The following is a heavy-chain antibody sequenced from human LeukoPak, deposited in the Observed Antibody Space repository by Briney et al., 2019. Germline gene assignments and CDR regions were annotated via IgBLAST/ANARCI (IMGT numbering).Heavy chain of an antibody. CDR1: GFTFSNYG. Sequence: GGSLRLSCAASGFTFSNYGMHWVRQAPGKGLEWVALIRYDGSNKYADSVKGRFTISRDNSKNTLYLQMNSLRAEDTALYYCARDYGARFDPWGQGTLVTVSS. J-gene: IGHJ5*02. V-gene: IGHV3-30*02. D-gene: IGHD4-17*01. CDR3: ARDYGARFDP. CDR2: IRYDGSNK.